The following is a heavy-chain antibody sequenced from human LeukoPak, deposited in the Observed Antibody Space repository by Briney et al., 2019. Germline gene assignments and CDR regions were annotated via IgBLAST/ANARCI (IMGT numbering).Heavy chain of an antibody. CDR3: ARESTVTKGSFDY. Sequence: GASVKVSCKASGGTFSSYAISWVRQAPGQGLEWMGGIIPIFGTANYAQKFQGRVTITADESTTTAYIELSSLRSEAPPVYYCARESTVTKGSFDYWGQGTLVTVSS. CDR2: IIPIFGTA. D-gene: IGHD4-17*01. J-gene: IGHJ4*02. CDR1: GGTFSSYA. V-gene: IGHV1-69*01.